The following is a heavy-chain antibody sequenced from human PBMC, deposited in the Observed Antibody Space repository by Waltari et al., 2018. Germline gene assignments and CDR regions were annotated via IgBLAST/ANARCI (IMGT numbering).Heavy chain of an antibody. CDR2: VNPSFGTA. V-gene: IGHV1-69*01. J-gene: IGHJ2*01. CDR1: GGTFSSYA. D-gene: IGHD7-27*01. CDR3: ARGYSDWGFPLNWYFDL. Sequence: QVQLVQSGAEVKKPGSSVKVSCKASGGTFSSYAISWVRQAPGQGLEWMGGVNPSFGTAKYATKFQGRVTITADESTSTAYMELSSVTAAETAVYYCARGYSDWGFPLNWYFDLWGHGTLVTVSS.